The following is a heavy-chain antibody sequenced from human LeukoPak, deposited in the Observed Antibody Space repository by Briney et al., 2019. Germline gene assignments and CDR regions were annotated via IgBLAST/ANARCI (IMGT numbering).Heavy chain of an antibody. CDR2: ISSSSSYI. Sequence: GGALRLSCAASRDTPIQDRLNGGCRAPGKGLEWVSSISSSSSYIHYADSARGGCTISPDNARNSLYLQMNSLRAEDTAVYSCARGSWQQLVLWGAGYYCDYWGQGTVVPVSA. J-gene: IGHJ4*02. V-gene: IGHV3-21*01. CDR3: ARGSWQQLVLWGAGYYCDY. D-gene: IGHD6-13*01. CDR1: RDTPIQDR.